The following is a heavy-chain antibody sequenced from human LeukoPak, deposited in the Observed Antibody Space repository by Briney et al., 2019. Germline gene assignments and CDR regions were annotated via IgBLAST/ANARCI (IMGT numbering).Heavy chain of an antibody. D-gene: IGHD3-22*01. CDR3: ASSGYYFRYFDY. CDR2: IIPIFGTA. J-gene: IGHJ4*02. V-gene: IGHV1-69*06. Sequence: SVKVSCKASGYTFTGYYMHWVRQAPGQGLEWMGGIIPIFGTANYAQKFQGRVTITADKSTSTAYMELSSLRSEDTAVYYCASSGYYFRYFDYWGQGTLVTVSS. CDR1: GYTFTGYY.